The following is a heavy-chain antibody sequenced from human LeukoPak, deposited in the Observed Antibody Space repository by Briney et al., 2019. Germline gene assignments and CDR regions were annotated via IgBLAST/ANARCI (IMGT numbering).Heavy chain of an antibody. D-gene: IGHD4-17*01. CDR1: GFTFSSYG. CDR3: ARDGSPNYGDYLDY. CDR2: IWYDGSNK. J-gene: IGHJ4*02. V-gene: IGHV3-33*01. Sequence: GRSLRLSCAASGFTFSSYGMHWVRQAPGKGLEWVAVIWYDGSNKYYADSVKGRSTISRDNSKNTLYLQMNSLRAEDTAVYYCARDGSPNYGDYLDYWGQGTLVTVSS.